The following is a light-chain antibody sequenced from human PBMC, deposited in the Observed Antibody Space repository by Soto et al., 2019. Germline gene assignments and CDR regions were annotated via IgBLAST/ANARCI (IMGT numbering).Light chain of an antibody. CDR1: SSNIGNTY. Sequence: QSVLTQPPSVSASPGQTVTISCSGISSNIGNTYVSWFQQLPGTAPKLLIYDNNKRPSGIPDRFSGSKSGTSATLGITGLQTGDEADYYCGTWDSSLSVXLFG. V-gene: IGLV1-51*01. CDR2: DNN. CDR3: GTWDSSLSVXL. J-gene: IGLJ2*01.